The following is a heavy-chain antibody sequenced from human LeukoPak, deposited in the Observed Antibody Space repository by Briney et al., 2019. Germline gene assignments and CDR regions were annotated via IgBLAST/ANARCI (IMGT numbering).Heavy chain of an antibody. V-gene: IGHV1-18*01. J-gene: IGHJ6*03. CDR3: ARTRAGYPTRYYYYMDV. CDR2: ISAYNGNT. CDR1: GYTFTGYG. D-gene: IGHD5-12*01. Sequence: ASVKVSCKASGYTFTGYGISWVRQAPGQGLEWMGWISAYNGNTNYAQKLQGRVTMTTDTSTSTAYMALRSLRSDDTAVYYCARTRAGYPTRYYYYMDVWGKGTTVTVSS.